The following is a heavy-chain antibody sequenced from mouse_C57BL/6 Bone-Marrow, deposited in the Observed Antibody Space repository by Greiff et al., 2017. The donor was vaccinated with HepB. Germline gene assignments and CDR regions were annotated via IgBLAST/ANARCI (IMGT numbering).Heavy chain of an antibody. CDR1: GFTFSSYG. CDR2: ISSGGSYT. V-gene: IGHV5-6*01. Sequence: VQLKESGGDLVKPGGSLKLSCAASGFTFSSYGMSWVRQTPDKRLEWVATISSGGSYTYYPDSVKGRFTISRDNAKNTLYLQMSSLKSEDTAMYYCARPIYYGYDYWGQGTTLTVSS. D-gene: IGHD2-2*01. CDR3: ARPIYYGYDY. J-gene: IGHJ2*01.